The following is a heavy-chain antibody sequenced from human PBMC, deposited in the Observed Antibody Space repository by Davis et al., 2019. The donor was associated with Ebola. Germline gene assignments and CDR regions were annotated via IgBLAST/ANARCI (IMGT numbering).Heavy chain of an antibody. J-gene: IGHJ6*02. D-gene: IGHD2-2*01. V-gene: IGHV3-48*03. CDR2: ISSSGSII. CDR3: ARRYCSSTSCYYYYYYGMDV. CDR1: GFTFSSYE. Sequence: GESLKISCAASGFTFSSYEMNWVRQAPGKGLEWVSYISSSGSIIYYADSVKGRFTISRDHAKNSLYLQMNSLRAEDTAVYYCARRYCSSTSCYYYYYYGMDVWGQGTTVTVSS.